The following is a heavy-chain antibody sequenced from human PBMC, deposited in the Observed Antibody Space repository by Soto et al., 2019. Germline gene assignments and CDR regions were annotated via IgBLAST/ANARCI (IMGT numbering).Heavy chain of an antibody. V-gene: IGHV1-3*01. CDR1: GYTFTSYA. CDR2: INAGNGNT. D-gene: IGHD3-22*01. J-gene: IGHJ4*02. CDR3: ARDFSSGYYRLFDY. Sequence: ASVKVSCKASGYTFTSYAMHWVRQAPGQRLEWMGWINAGNGNTKYSQKFQGRVTITRDTSASTAYMELSSLRSEDTAVYYCARDFSSGYYRLFDYRGQGTLVTVSS.